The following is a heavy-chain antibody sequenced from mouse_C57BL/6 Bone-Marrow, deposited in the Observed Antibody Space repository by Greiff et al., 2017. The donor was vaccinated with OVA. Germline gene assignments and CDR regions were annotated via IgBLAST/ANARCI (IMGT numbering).Heavy chain of an antibody. CDR1: GYTFTSYW. V-gene: IGHV1-55*01. CDR3: ARDWFYAMDY. Sequence: QVQLQQPGAELVKPGASVKMSCKASGYTFTSYWITWVKQMPGQGLDWIGDIYPGSGSTNYNEKFKSKATLTVATSSSTAYMQLSSLTSEDSAVYYCARDWFYAMDYWGQGTSVTVSS. J-gene: IGHJ4*01. D-gene: IGHD2-2*01. CDR2: IYPGSGST.